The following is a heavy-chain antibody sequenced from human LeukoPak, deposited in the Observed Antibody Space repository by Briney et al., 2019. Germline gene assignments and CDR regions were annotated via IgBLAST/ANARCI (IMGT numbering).Heavy chain of an antibody. Sequence: GGSLRLSCAASGNYWMHWVRQAPGKGLVWVSHINSDGSWTSYADSVEGRFTISKDNAKNTVYLQMNNLRAEDTAVYYCVSFYETYRGRGTLVTVSS. CDR1: GNYW. J-gene: IGHJ4*02. CDR2: INSDGSWT. D-gene: IGHD2-2*01. CDR3: VSFYETY. V-gene: IGHV3-74*01.